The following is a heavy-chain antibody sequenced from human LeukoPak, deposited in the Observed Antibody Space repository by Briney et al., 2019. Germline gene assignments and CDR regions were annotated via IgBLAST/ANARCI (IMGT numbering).Heavy chain of an antibody. CDR1: GFTFSSYG. CDR3: AKDHSFFSSGWSPLFDY. D-gene: IGHD6-19*01. V-gene: IGHV3-30*18. Sequence: PGGSLRLSCAASGFTFSSYGMHWVRQAPGKGLEWVAVISYDGSNKYYADSVKGRFTISRDNSENTLYLQMNSLRAEDTAVYYCAKDHSFFSSGWSPLFDYWGQGTLVTVSS. J-gene: IGHJ4*02. CDR2: ISYDGSNK.